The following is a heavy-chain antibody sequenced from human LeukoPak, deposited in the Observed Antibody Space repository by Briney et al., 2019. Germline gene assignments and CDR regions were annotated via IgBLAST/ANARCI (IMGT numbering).Heavy chain of an antibody. Sequence: GGSLRLSCAASGFTFSSYGMHWVRQAPGKGLEWVAFIRYDGSNKYYADSEKGRFTISRDNSKNTLYLQMGSLRAEDMAVYYCARDAGKALGAFDIWGQGTMVTVSS. CDR1: GFTFSSYG. D-gene: IGHD3-3*02. CDR2: IRYDGSNK. J-gene: IGHJ3*02. CDR3: ARDAGKALGAFDI. V-gene: IGHV3-30*02.